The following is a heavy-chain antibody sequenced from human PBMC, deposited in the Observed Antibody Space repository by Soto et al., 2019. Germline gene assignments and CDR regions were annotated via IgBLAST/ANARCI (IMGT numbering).Heavy chain of an antibody. Sequence: XATLSLPCTVTGESISSRRYYWGWMRQPPGKGLEWIASIYYSGSTYNNPSLRSRVSMSIDTSKDQFSLKLKSVTAADTALYFCARKRTSVVTQAYFDVWGPGSLVTVSS. J-gene: IGHJ4*02. V-gene: IGHV4-39*01. CDR2: IYYSGST. CDR1: GESISSRRYY. D-gene: IGHD2-21*02. CDR3: ARKRTSVVTQAYFDV.